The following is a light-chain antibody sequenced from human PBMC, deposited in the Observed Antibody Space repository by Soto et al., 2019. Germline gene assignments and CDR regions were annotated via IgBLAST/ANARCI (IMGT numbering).Light chain of an antibody. V-gene: IGLV2-14*03. CDR1: SSDVGGYNF. J-gene: IGLJ1*01. CDR3: SSYTSSSTQV. Sequence: QSVLTQPASVSGSPGQSITISCTGTSSDVGGYNFVSWYQCHPGKAPKLMIYDVSNRPSGASTRFSGSKSGNTASLTISGLQAEDEADYYCSSYTSSSTQVLGTGTKVTVL. CDR2: DVS.